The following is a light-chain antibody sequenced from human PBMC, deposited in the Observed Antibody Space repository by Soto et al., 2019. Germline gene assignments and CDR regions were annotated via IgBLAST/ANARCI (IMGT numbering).Light chain of an antibody. Sequence: ESVLTQSAATLSLSPGERATLSCRASQSVSSYLAWYQQKPGQAPRLLIYDASNRATGIPARFSGSGSGTDFTLTISSLEPEDFAVYYCQQRSNWPTTFGQGTKVDIK. V-gene: IGKV3-11*01. CDR2: DAS. CDR1: QSVSSY. J-gene: IGKJ2*01. CDR3: QQRSNWPTT.